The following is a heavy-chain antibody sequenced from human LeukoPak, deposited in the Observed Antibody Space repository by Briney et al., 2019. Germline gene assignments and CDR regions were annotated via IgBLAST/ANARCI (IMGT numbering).Heavy chain of an antibody. CDR2: ISSDGSNK. J-gene: IGHJ6*02. CDR3: AIGFGEVQYYFFYGMDV. CDR1: GFTFVSYA. Sequence: GGSLRLSCAASGFTFVSYAMHWVRQAPGKGLEWVAVISSDGSNKYYADSVKGRFTISRDNSKNTLSLQMDSLRTEDTAVYFCAIGFGEVQYYFFYGMDVWGQGTTVTVSS. D-gene: IGHD3-10*01. V-gene: IGHV3-30*04.